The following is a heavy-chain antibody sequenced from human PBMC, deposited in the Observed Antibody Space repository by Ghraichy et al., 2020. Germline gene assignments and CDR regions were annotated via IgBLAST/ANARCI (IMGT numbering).Heavy chain of an antibody. CDR3: ARPGYSSGWYGSWFDP. CDR2: IYYSGST. Sequence: SETLSLTCTVSGGSISSSSYYWGWIRQPPGKGLEWIGSIYYSGSTYYNPSLKSRVTISVDTSKNQFSLKLSSVTAADTAVSYCARPGYSSGWYGSWFDPWGQGTLVTVSS. V-gene: IGHV4-39*01. J-gene: IGHJ5*02. D-gene: IGHD6-19*01. CDR1: GGSISSSSYY.